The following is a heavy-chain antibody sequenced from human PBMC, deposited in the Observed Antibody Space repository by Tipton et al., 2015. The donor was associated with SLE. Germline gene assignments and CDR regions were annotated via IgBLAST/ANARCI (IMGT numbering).Heavy chain of an antibody. CDR3: ARDRTVTHDAFDI. CDR2: IYESGNT. CDR1: GVSVSSGGYY. J-gene: IGHJ3*02. Sequence: TLSLTCTVSGVSVSSGGYYWTWIRQPAGKGLEWIGRIYESGNTNYNPSLRSRVTMSLDTSKTHLSLKLTSVTAADTAVYYCARDRTVTHDAFDIWGQGTMVTVSS. D-gene: IGHD4-17*01. V-gene: IGHV4-61*02.